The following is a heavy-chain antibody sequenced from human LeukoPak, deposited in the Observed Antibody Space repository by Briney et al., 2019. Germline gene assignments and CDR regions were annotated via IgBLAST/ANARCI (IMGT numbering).Heavy chain of an antibody. V-gene: IGHV4-4*07. CDR3: ARRYCSSTSCWDAFDI. D-gene: IGHD2-2*01. J-gene: IGHJ3*02. CDR2: IYTSGST. Sequence: SETLSLTCTVSGGSISSYYWSWIRQPAWKGLEWIGRIYTSGSTNYNPSLKSRVTMSVDTSKNQFSLKLSSVTAADTAVYYCARRYCSSTSCWDAFDIWGQGTMVTVSS. CDR1: GGSISSYY.